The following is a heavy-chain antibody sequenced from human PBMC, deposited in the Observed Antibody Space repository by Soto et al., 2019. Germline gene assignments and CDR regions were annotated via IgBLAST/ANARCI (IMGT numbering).Heavy chain of an antibody. Sequence: SETLSLTCTFSVVSISSSSYYCGWIRQPPGKGLEWIGSIYYSGSTYYNPSLKSRVTISVDTSKNQFSLKLSSVTAADTAVYYCARRPYNWNHERSKIYYFEYWGQATLVIVS. CDR2: IYYSGST. CDR1: VVSISSSSYY. D-gene: IGHD1-20*01. V-gene: IGHV4-39*01. CDR3: ARRPYNWNHERSKIYYFEY. J-gene: IGHJ4*02.